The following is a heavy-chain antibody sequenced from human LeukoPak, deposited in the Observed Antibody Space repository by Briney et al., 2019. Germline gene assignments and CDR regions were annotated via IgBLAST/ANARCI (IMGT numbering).Heavy chain of an antibody. CDR1: GFXFSSYA. J-gene: IGHJ4*02. D-gene: IGHD3-10*01. CDR2: VTSDGGTT. CDR3: LKDQGGRGDY. Sequence: GGSLRLSCSASGFXFSSYAMHWVRQAPGKGLEYVSAVTSDGGTTYYADSVKGRFTVSRDNSKNTLYLQMSSLRAEDTAVYYCLKDQGGRGDYWGQGTLVTVSS. V-gene: IGHV3-64D*06.